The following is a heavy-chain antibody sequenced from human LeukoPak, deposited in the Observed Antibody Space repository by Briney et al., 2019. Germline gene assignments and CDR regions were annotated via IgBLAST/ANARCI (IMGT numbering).Heavy chain of an antibody. CDR3: ARDFSDFWSGASSYYMDV. J-gene: IGHJ6*03. CDR2: IKQDGSEK. D-gene: IGHD3-3*01. V-gene: IGHV3-7*01. Sequence: PGGSLRLSCAASGFTVSSNYMSWVRQAPGKGLEWVANIKQDGSEKYYVDSVKGRFTISRDNAKNSLYLQMNSLRAEDTAVYYCARDFSDFWSGASSYYMDVWGKGTTVTVSS. CDR1: GFTVSSNY.